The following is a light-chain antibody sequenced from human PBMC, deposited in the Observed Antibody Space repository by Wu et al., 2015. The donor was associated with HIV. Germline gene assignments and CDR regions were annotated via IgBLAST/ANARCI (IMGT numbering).Light chain of an antibody. J-gene: IGKJ5*01. V-gene: IGKV3-15*01. CDR2: RVS. CDR3: QQYYNWPPFT. CDR1: QSVNSD. Sequence: EIVMTQSPATLSVSPGERAILSCRASQSVNSDLAWYQQKPGQAPRLLIYRVSTRATGVPARFSGSGSGTEFTLTISSMQSEDFAVYYCQQYYNWPPFTFGQGTRLE.